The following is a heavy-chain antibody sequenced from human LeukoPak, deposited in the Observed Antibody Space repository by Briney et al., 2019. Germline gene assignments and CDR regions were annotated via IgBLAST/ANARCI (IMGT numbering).Heavy chain of an antibody. CDR2: IYYSGST. V-gene: IGHV4-59*01. D-gene: IGHD1-14*01. J-gene: IGHJ6*02. CDR1: GGSISSYY. Sequence: SETLSLTCTVSGGSISSYYWSWIRQPPGKELEWMGYIYYSGSTNYNPSLKSRVTISVDTSKNQFSLKLSSVTAADTAVYYCARDTGRRRTYYYYYGMDVWGQGTTVTVSS. CDR3: ARDTGRRRTYYYYYGMDV.